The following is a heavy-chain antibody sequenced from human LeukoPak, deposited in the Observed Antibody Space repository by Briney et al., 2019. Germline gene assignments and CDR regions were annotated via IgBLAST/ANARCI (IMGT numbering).Heavy chain of an antibody. CDR3: TRNAAYCLDF. J-gene: IGHJ4*02. V-gene: IGHV4-59*08. D-gene: IGHD2-21*01. CDR2: IYYSGST. CDR1: GGSISSYY. Sequence: SETLSLTCTVSGGSISSYYWSWIRQPPGKGLEWSGYIYYSGSTNYNPSLKSRVTISVDTSKNQFSLKLSSVTAADTAVYYCTRNAAYCLDFWGQGAPVTVSS.